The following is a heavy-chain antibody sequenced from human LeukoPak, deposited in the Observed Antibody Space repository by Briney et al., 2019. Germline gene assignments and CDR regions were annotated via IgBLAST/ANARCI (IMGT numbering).Heavy chain of an antibody. D-gene: IGHD3-3*01. CDR3: AKGAIFGVVTYYFDY. CDR2: ISGSGGST. Sequence: GGSLRLSCAASGFTFSSYAMSWPRQAPGEGLEWVSAISGSGGSTYYADSVKGRFTISRDNSKNTLYLQMNSLRAEDTAVYYCAKGAIFGVVTYYFDYWGQGTLVTVSS. CDR1: GFTFSSYA. J-gene: IGHJ4*02. V-gene: IGHV3-23*01.